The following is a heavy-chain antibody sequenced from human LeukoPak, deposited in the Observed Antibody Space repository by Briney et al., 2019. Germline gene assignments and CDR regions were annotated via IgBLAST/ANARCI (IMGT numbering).Heavy chain of an antibody. Sequence: HPGGSLRLSCAASGFTFSSYWMSWVRQAPGKGLEWVANIKQDGSEKYYVDSVKGRFTISRDNAKNSLYLQMNSLRAEDTAVYYCAREKAARPFPPYYFDYWGQGTLVTVSS. CDR3: AREKAARPFPPYYFDY. CDR2: IKQDGSEK. D-gene: IGHD6-6*01. CDR1: GFTFSSYW. V-gene: IGHV3-7*01. J-gene: IGHJ4*02.